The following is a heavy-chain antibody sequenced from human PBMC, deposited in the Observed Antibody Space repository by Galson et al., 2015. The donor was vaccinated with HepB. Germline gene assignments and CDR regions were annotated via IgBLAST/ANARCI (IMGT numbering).Heavy chain of an antibody. CDR1: GGSISSGGYY. V-gene: IGHV4-31*03. J-gene: IGHJ5*02. Sequence: TLSLTCTVSGGSISSGGYYWSWIRQHPGKGLEWIGYIYYGGSTYYNPSLKSRVTISVDTSKNQFSLKLSSVTAADTAVYYCARDGGIAVAGPEGWFDPWGQGTLVTVSS. D-gene: IGHD6-19*01. CDR3: ARDGGIAVAGPEGWFDP. CDR2: IYYGGST.